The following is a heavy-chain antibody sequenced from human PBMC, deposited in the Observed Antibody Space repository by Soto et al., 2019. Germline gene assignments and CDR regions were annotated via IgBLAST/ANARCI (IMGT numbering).Heavy chain of an antibody. Sequence: ASVKVSCKASGYTFTSYAMHWVRQAPGQRLEWMGWINAGNGNTKYSQKFQGRVTITRDTSASTAYMELSSLRAEDTAVYYCARDDGYRTCDYWGQGALVTVSS. J-gene: IGHJ4*02. CDR3: ARDDGYRTCDY. D-gene: IGHD3-22*01. CDR1: GYTFTSYA. CDR2: INAGNGNT. V-gene: IGHV1-3*01.